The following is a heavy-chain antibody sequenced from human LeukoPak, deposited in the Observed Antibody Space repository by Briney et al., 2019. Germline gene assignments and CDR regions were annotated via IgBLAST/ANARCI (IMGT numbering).Heavy chain of an antibody. CDR1: GFTFSSYA. V-gene: IGHV3-23*01. Sequence: GGSLRLSCAASGFTFSSYAISWVRQAPGKGLEWVSAISGSGGSTYYADSVKGRFTISRDNSKNTLYLQMNSLRAEDTAVYYCAKEDPTYCSGGSCYYYYYGMDVWGQGTTVTVSS. D-gene: IGHD2-15*01. CDR3: AKEDPTYCSGGSCYYYYYGMDV. CDR2: ISGSGGST. J-gene: IGHJ6*02.